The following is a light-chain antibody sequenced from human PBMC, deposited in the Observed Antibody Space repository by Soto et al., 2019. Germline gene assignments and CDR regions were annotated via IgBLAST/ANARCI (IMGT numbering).Light chain of an antibody. CDR1: ISDVGGNKF. J-gene: IGLJ1*01. V-gene: IGLV2-14*03. CDR2: DVS. Sequence: QPVLTQPASVSGSSGQSITISCTGTISDVGGNKFVSWYQQYPGKAPKLMICDVSNRPSGVSNRFSGSKSGNTASLTISGLQAEDEADYYCSSFTGTNYFFGTGTKLTVL. CDR3: SSFTGTNYF.